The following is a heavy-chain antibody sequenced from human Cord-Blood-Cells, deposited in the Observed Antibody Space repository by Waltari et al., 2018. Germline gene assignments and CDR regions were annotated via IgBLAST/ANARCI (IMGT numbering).Heavy chain of an antibody. CDR2: INHSGST. Sequence: QVQLQQWGAGLLKPSETLSLTCAVYGGSFSGYYWSWIRQPPGKGLEWIGEINHSGSTNHNPSLKGRVTISGDTSKNQFSLKLSSVTAADTAVYYCARGPDLWFGELYFDYWGQGTLVTVSS. J-gene: IGHJ4*02. CDR3: ARGPDLWFGELYFDY. CDR1: GGSFSGYY. V-gene: IGHV4-34*01. D-gene: IGHD3-10*01.